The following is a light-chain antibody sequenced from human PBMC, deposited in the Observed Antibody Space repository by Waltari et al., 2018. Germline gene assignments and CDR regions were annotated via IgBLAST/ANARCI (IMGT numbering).Light chain of an antibody. J-gene: IGLJ2*01. V-gene: IGLV2-11*01. CDR2: DVN. Sequence: QSALTQPPSVSGSPGQSVTISCTGTSSDVGADYYVSWYQQPPGKAPKFIIYDVNKRSSGVPDRVSGSKSGNTASLTSSGLQTVDEADYYCSSYAGTPTYVVFGGGTRLTVL. CDR1: SSDVGADYY. CDR3: SSYAGTPTYVV.